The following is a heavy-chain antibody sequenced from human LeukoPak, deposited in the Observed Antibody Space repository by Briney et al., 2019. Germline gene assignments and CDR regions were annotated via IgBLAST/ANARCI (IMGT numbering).Heavy chain of an antibody. D-gene: IGHD5-18*01. Sequence: GGSLRLSCAASGFTFSTHGMHWVRQAPGKGLEWVAFIWYDGSNKYYADSVKGRFTISRDNSKNTLYLQMNSLRTEDTAAYYCAKRTKAMVVDYWGQGTLVTVSS. V-gene: IGHV3-30*02. J-gene: IGHJ4*02. CDR3: AKRTKAMVVDY. CDR2: IWYDGSNK. CDR1: GFTFSTHG.